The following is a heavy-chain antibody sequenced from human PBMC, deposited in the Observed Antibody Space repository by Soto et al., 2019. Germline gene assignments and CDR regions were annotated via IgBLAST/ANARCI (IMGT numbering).Heavy chain of an antibody. CDR3: ATAVVVVPIDY. CDR2: ISSSSSYI. V-gene: IGHV3-21*01. Sequence: GSLRLSCAASGFTFSSYSMNWVRQAPGKGLEWVSSISSSSSYIYYADSVTGRFTISRDNAKNSLYLQMNSLRAEDTAVYYCATAVVVVPIDYWGQGTLVTVSS. CDR1: GFTFSSYS. D-gene: IGHD2-2*01. J-gene: IGHJ4*02.